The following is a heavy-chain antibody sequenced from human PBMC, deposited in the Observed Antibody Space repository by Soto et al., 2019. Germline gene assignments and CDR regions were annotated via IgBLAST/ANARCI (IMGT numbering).Heavy chain of an antibody. CDR1: GYTLTELP. V-gene: IGHV1-24*01. J-gene: IGHJ3*02. D-gene: IGHD3-9*01. CDR2: FDPEDGET. Sequence: ASVKVSRKVSGYTLTELPMHRVLLAPGKGLEWMGGFDPEDGETIYAQKFQGRVTMTEDTSTDTAYMELSSLRSEDTAVYYCATGFPLRYFGSDAFDIWGQGPMVNV. CDR3: ATGFPLRYFGSDAFDI.